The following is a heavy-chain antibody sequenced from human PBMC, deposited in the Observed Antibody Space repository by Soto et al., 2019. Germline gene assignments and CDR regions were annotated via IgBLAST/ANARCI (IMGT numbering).Heavy chain of an antibody. CDR1: GYTFTGYY. CDR2: INPGNGNT. J-gene: IGHJ4*02. D-gene: IGHD3-9*01. V-gene: IGHV1-3*01. CDR3: ARRGALTSYYYGYYFDY. Sequence: ASVKVSCKASGYTFTGYYIHWVRQAPGQSPEWMGWINPGNGNTKYSQRFQGRVTITRDTSASTAYMELSSLTSEDTAVYYCARRGALTSYYYGYYFDYWGQGTLVTVSS.